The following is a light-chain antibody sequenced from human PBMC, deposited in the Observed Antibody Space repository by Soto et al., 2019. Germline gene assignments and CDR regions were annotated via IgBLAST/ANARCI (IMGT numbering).Light chain of an antibody. Sequence: ERATLSFRASQTISGTLAWYQQKPGQTPRLVIYGASNRATGVPARFSGSGSGTDFTLTISSLQSEDFAVYYCLQYDDWHRTFGQGTKVE. CDR2: GAS. CDR1: QTISGT. V-gene: IGKV3-15*01. J-gene: IGKJ1*01. CDR3: LQYDDWHRT.